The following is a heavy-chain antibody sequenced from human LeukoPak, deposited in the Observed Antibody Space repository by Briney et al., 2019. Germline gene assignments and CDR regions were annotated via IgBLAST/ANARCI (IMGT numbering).Heavy chain of an antibody. J-gene: IGHJ4*02. CDR3: VKGLSFDSSGYYRSEGDDS. CDR1: GFTFDDYA. V-gene: IGHV3-9*01. CDR2: ISWNSGSI. D-gene: IGHD3-22*01. Sequence: PGRSLRLSCAASGFTFDDYAMHWVRQAPGKGLEWVSGISWNSGSIDYADSVKGRFTISRDNAKNSLYLQMDSLRAEDTGFYYCVKGLSFDSSGYYRSEGDDSWGQGTLVTVSS.